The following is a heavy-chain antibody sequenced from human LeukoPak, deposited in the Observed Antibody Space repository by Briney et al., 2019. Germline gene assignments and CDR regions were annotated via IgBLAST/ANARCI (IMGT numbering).Heavy chain of an antibody. J-gene: IGHJ4*02. CDR2: IYYSGST. V-gene: IGHV4-31*03. Sequence: SETLSLTCTVSGGSISSGGYYWSWIRQHPGKGLEWIGYIYYSGSTYYNPSLKSRVTISVDTSKNQFSLKLSSVTAADTAVYYCARGYSYGSKGYYFDYWGQGTLVTVSS. CDR3: ARGYSYGSKGYYFDY. CDR1: GGSISSGGYY. D-gene: IGHD5-18*01.